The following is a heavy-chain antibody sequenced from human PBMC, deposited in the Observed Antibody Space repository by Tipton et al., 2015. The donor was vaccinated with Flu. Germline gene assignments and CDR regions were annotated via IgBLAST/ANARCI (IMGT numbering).Heavy chain of an antibody. CDR1: GGSISSSSYY. CDR2: IYYSGST. V-gene: IGHV4-39*07. Sequence: TLFLTCTVSGGSISSSSYYWGWIRQPPGKGLEWIGSIYYSGSTYYNPSLKSRVTISVDTSKNQFSLKLSSVTAADTAVYYCARGGGYPYSDRWFDPWGQGTLVTVSS. CDR3: ARGGGYPYSDRWFDP. J-gene: IGHJ5*02. D-gene: IGHD5-12*01.